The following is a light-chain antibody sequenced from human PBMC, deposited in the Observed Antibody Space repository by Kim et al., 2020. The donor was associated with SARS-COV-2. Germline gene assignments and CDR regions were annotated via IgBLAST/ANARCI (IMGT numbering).Light chain of an antibody. CDR3: QQYDLYPWT. CDR1: QRMSSW. V-gene: IGKV1-5*01. J-gene: IGKJ1*01. Sequence: ASVGDRVTFTGRASQRMSSWLAWYQQKPGKAHKLLIYDVFRLQSGVPSRFSGSGSGTEFTLTISSLQPDDLATYFCQQYDLYPWTFGQGTKLEI. CDR2: DVF.